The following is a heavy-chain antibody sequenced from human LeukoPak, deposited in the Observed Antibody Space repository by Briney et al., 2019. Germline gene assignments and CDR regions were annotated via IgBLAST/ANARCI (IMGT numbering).Heavy chain of an antibody. CDR2: IYYSGST. V-gene: IGHV4-59*01. CDR3: ARRALAYYDYHYMDV. Sequence: PSETLSLTCTVSGGSISSYYWSWIRQPPGKGLEWIGYIYYSGSTNYNPSLKSRVTISVDTSKNQFSLKLSSVTAEDTAVYYCARRALAYYDYHYMDVWGKGTTVTVSS. CDR1: GGSISSYY. D-gene: IGHD1-1*01. J-gene: IGHJ6*03.